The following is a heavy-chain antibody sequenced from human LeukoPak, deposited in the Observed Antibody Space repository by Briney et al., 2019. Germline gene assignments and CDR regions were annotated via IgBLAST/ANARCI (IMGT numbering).Heavy chain of an antibody. CDR2: INPNSGGA. J-gene: IGHJ3*02. CDR1: GYTFTGYY. D-gene: IGHD5-18*01. Sequence: ASVKVSCKASGYTFTGYYMHWVRQAPGQGLEWMGWINPNSGGANYAQKFQGRVTMTRGTSISTAYMELSRLRSDDTAVYYCARDRVIGGYSYGYDAFDIWGQGTMVTVSS. CDR3: ARDRVIGGYSYGYDAFDI. V-gene: IGHV1-2*02.